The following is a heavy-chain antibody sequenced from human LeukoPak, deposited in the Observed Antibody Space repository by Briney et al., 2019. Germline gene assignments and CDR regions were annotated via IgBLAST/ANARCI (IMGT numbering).Heavy chain of an antibody. V-gene: IGHV4-61*02. CDR1: GGSISSGFYY. CDR2: IYTSGTT. J-gene: IGHJ5*02. CDR3: ARTGYSGYALVWFDP. Sequence: PSQTLSLTCTVSGGSISSGFYYWTWIRQPAGKGLEWIGRIYTSGTTNYNPSLKNRVTISVDTSKNQFSLKLSSVTAADTAVYYCARTGYSGYALVWFDPWGQGTLVTVSS. D-gene: IGHD5-12*01.